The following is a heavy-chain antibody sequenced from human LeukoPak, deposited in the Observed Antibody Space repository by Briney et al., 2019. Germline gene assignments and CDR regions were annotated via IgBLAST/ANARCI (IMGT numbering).Heavy chain of an antibody. J-gene: IGHJ4*02. D-gene: IGHD1-26*01. Sequence: PGGSLRLSCAASGFTFTGFHMNWVRQTPGGGPGGVSSISSSSSYIYYADSVKGRFTISRDNSKNTLYLQMNSLRAEDTAVYYCARGSIMGARGLGDSWGQGTLVTVSS. CDR3: ARGSIMGARGLGDS. CDR1: GFTFTGFH. V-gene: IGHV3-21*01. CDR2: ISSSSSYI.